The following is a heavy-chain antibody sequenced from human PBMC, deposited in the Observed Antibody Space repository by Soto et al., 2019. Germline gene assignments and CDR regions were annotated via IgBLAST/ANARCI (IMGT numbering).Heavy chain of an antibody. CDR3: ARTPQSGNDFHV. Sequence: EVQLVESGGGLVQPGGSLRLSCAASGFTLSDHQMDWVRQAPGKGLEWVGRTKHKANSYTTEYAASVKGRFTISRADSKDSLFLQMNSLKTEDTAVYYCARTPQSGNDFHVWGQGTTVTVSS. V-gene: IGHV3-72*01. D-gene: IGHD3-3*01. CDR1: GFTLSDHQ. CDR2: TKHKANSYTT. J-gene: IGHJ6*02.